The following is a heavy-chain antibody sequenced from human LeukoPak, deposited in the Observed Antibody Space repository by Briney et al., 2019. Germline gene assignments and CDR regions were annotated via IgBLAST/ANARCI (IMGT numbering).Heavy chain of an antibody. V-gene: IGHV3-11*01. Sequence: GGSLSLPCAASGFPFIDSKMSWIRQAPGKGLEWLSYIRSSGTTTYYADSVVGRFTISRDNAKNSLYLQMNSLRAEDTAVYYCARGIGVTGLTAAYWGQGTLVTVSS. J-gene: IGHJ4*02. D-gene: IGHD2-21*02. CDR1: GFPFIDSK. CDR2: IRSSGTTT. CDR3: ARGIGVTGLTAAY.